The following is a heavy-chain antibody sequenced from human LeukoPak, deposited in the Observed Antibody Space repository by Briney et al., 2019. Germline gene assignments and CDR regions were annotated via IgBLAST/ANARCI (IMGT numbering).Heavy chain of an antibody. Sequence: PSETLSLTCAVSGGSISSGSYSWSWIRQPPGKGLEWIGYIYPRGSTYYNPSLKSRVTISVDTSKNQFPLKLSSVTAADTAVYYCARRESFITMIVVGRGDYWGQGTLVTVSS. CDR1: GGSISSGSYS. CDR3: ARRESFITMIVVGRGDY. J-gene: IGHJ4*02. D-gene: IGHD3-22*01. CDR2: IYPRGST. V-gene: IGHV4-30-2*01.